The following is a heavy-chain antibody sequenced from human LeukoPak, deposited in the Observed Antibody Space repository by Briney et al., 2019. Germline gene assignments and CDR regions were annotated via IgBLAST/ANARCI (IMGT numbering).Heavy chain of an antibody. J-gene: IGHJ6*03. CDR3: ARGVPQLLSFSMGYYYYMTS. V-gene: IGHV4-34*01. CDR2: ISHSGST. Sequence: SETLSLTCAVYGGSFSGYYWSWIRQPPGKGLEWIGEISHSGSTNYNPSLKSRVTISVDTSKNQFSLKLSSVTAADTAVYYCARGVPQLLSFSMGYYYYMTSGAKGPRSPSP. D-gene: IGHD2-2*01. CDR1: GGSFSGYY.